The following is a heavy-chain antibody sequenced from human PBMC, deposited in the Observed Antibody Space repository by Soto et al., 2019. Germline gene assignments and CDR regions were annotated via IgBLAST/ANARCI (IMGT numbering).Heavy chain of an antibody. CDR2: IIPILGIA. V-gene: IGHV1-69*02. Sequence: GASVKVSCKASGGTFSSYTISWVRQAPGQGLEWMGRIIPILGIANYAQKFQGRVTITADKSTSTAYMELSSLRSEDTAVYYCARAALDQDERYNWFDPWGQGTLVTVSS. J-gene: IGHJ5*02. CDR3: ARAALDQDERYNWFDP. CDR1: GGTFSSYT. D-gene: IGHD3-9*01.